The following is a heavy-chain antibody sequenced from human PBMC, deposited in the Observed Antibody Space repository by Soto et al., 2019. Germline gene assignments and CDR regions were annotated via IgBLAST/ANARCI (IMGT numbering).Heavy chain of an antibody. CDR3: AGMPYTSGLRFDP. Sequence: SETLSLTCNMSGDSYSISTYSWSWIRQPPGKALQWIGFIYQSGVTSYNPSLASRVSISLDRSNNQCSLKLKSATAADTAVYFCAGMPYTSGLRFDPWVPGTLVTVSS. J-gene: IGHJ5*02. V-gene: IGHV4-30-2*01. CDR1: GDSYSISTYS. CDR2: IYQSGVT. D-gene: IGHD6-19*01.